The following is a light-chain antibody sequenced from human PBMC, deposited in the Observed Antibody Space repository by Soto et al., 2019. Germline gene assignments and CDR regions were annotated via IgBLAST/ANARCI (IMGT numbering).Light chain of an antibody. CDR3: QQYKSYSSWT. J-gene: IGKJ1*01. CDR2: KAS. CDR1: QTINSW. V-gene: IGKV1-5*03. Sequence: DIQMTQSPSTLSASVGDRVTITCRASQTINSWLAWYQQKPGKAPKLLIYKASYLQSWVPSTFSGSGSGTEFTLTISSLQPDDFATYYCQQYKSYSSWTFGQ.